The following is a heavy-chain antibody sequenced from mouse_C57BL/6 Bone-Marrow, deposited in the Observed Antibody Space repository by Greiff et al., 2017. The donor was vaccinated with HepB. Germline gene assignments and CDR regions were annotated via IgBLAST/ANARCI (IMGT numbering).Heavy chain of an antibody. J-gene: IGHJ4*01. CDR2: ISYDGSN. CDR1: GYSITSGYY. Sequence: EVQLVESGPGLVKPSQSLSLTCSVTGYSITSGYYWNWIRQFPGNKLEWMGYISYDGSNNYNPSLKNRISITRDTSKNQFFLKLNSVTTEDTATYYCARGAYSNFFYAMDYWGQGTSVTVSS. D-gene: IGHD2-5*01. CDR3: ARGAYSNFFYAMDY. V-gene: IGHV3-6*01.